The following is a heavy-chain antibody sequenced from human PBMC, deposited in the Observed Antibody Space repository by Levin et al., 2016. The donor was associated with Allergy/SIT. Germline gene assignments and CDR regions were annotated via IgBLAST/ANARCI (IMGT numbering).Heavy chain of an antibody. CDR3: ARVAAARYYYYGMDV. CDR2: IFSNDEK. J-gene: IGHJ6*02. Sequence: RQAPGKALEWLAHIFSNDEKSYSTSLKSRLTISKDTSKSQVVLTMTNMDPVDTATYYCARVAAARYYYYGMDVWGQGTTVTVSS. V-gene: IGHV2-26*01. D-gene: IGHD6-13*01.